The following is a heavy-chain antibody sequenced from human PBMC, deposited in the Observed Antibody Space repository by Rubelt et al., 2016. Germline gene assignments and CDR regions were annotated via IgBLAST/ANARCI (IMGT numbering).Heavy chain of an antibody. V-gene: IGHV3-33*01. CDR3: ARDRAGSSSWYPVFGAFDI. Sequence: QVQLVESGGGVVQPGRSLRLSCAASGFTFSSYGMHWVRQAPGKGLEWVAVIWYDGSNTYYADAVKGRFTIARDNSKNTLDLQMNSLRAEDTAVYYCARDRAGSSSWYPVFGAFDIWGQGTMVTVSS. J-gene: IGHJ3*02. D-gene: IGHD6-13*01. CDR1: GFTFSSYG. CDR2: IWYDGSNT.